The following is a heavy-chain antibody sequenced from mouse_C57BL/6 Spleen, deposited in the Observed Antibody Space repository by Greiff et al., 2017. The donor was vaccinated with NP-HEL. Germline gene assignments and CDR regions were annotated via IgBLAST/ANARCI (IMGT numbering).Heavy chain of an antibody. Sequence: QVQLQQSGAELARPGASVKLSCKASGYTFTSYGISWVKQRTGQGFEWIGEIYPRSGNTYYNEKFKGKATLTADKSSSTAYMELRSLTSEDSAVYFCARLRLREGMDYWGQGTSVTVSS. CDR3: ARLRLREGMDY. D-gene: IGHD2-4*01. J-gene: IGHJ4*01. CDR2: IYPRSGNT. CDR1: GYTFTSYG. V-gene: IGHV1-81*01.